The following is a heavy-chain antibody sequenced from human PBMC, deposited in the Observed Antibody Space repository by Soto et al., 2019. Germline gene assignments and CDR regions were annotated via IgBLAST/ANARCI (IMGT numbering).Heavy chain of an antibody. Sequence: EVQLVESGGGLVKPGGSLRLSCAASGFTFSNAWMSWVRQAPGKGLEWVGRIKSKTDGGTTDYAAPVKGRFTISRDDSKNTLYLQMNSLKTEDTAVSYCTTGRIAVAGTRYWGQGTLVTVSS. CDR1: GFTFSNAW. J-gene: IGHJ4*02. CDR3: TTGRIAVAGTRY. D-gene: IGHD6-19*01. CDR2: IKSKTDGGTT. V-gene: IGHV3-15*01.